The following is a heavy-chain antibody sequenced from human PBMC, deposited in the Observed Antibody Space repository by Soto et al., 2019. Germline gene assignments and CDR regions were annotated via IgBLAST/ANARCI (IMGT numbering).Heavy chain of an antibody. Sequence: EVQLVESGGGLVQPGGSLRLSCAASGFTFSSYWMSWVRQAPGKGLEWVANIKQDGSEKDYVDSVRGRFTISRDNAKNSLYLQMNSLRAEDTAVYSCAGGTSVVTGLFYYGMDVWGQGTTVTVSS. CDR1: GFTFSSYW. CDR3: AGGTSVVTGLFYYGMDV. D-gene: IGHD7-27*01. J-gene: IGHJ6*02. V-gene: IGHV3-7*04. CDR2: IKQDGSEK.